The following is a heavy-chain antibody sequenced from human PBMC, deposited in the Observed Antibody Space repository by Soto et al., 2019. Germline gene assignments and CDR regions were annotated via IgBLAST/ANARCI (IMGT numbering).Heavy chain of an antibody. V-gene: IGHV4-34*01. D-gene: IGHD1-26*01. CDR2: INHSGST. CDR3: ASLSYLVVRGFGY. CDR1: GGSFSGYY. Sequence: QVQLQQWGAGLLKPSETLSLTCAVYGGSFSGYYWSWIRQPPGKGLEWIGEINHSGSTNYNPSLKSRVTISVDTSKNQFSLKLSSVTAADTTVYYCASLSYLVVRGFGYWGQGTLVTVSS. J-gene: IGHJ4*02.